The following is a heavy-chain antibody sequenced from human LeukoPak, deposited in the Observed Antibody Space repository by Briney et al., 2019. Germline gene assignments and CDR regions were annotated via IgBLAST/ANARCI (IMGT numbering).Heavy chain of an antibody. D-gene: IGHD2-15*01. CDR1: GGSISPYY. J-gene: IGHJ4*02. V-gene: IGHV4-59*01. CDR3: ARDLGSGGGFDY. Sequence: KASETLSLTCSVSGGSISPYYWSWIRQPPGKGLEWIAYIYYSGNTNHNPSLKSRVTISVDTSKNQFSLKLSSVTAADTSVYYCARDLGSGGGFDYWGQGTLVTVSS. CDR2: IYYSGNT.